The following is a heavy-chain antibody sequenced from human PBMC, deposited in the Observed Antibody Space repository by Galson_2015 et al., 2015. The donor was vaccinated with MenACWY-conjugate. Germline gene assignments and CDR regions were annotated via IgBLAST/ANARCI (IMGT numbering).Heavy chain of an antibody. CDR3: AREDDFDYYYGMDV. CDR2: INSDGSST. D-gene: IGHD3-3*01. Sequence: SLRLSCAASGFTFSSYWMHWVRQAPGKGLVWVSRINSDGSSTSYADSVKGRFTISRDNAKNTLYLQMNSLRAEDTAVYYCAREDDFDYYYGMDVWGQGTTVTVSS. J-gene: IGHJ6*02. V-gene: IGHV3-74*01. CDR1: GFTFSSYW.